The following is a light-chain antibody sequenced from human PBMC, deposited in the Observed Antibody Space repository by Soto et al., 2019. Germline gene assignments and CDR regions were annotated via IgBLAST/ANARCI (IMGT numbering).Light chain of an antibody. CDR1: QSVSSRY. V-gene: IGKV3-20*01. Sequence: EIVLTQSPGTLSLSPGERATVSCRASQSVSSRYLAWYQQKPGQAPRLLISGASSRATGIPDRFSGSGSGTDFTLTINRLEPEDFAMYYCQQYGGSPPLTFGGGTRVEIK. CDR2: GAS. J-gene: IGKJ4*01. CDR3: QQYGGSPPLT.